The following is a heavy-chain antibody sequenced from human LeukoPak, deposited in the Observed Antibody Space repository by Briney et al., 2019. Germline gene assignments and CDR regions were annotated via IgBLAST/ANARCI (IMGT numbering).Heavy chain of an antibody. CDR1: GFTFSSYE. J-gene: IGHJ4*02. Sequence: PGGSLRLSCAASGFTFSSYEMNWVRQAPGKGLEWVSYISSSGSTIYYADSVKGRFTISRDNAKNSLYLQMNSLRAEDTAVYYCARDRYSGLFDYWGQGTLVTVSS. D-gene: IGHD1-26*01. V-gene: IGHV3-48*03. CDR2: ISSSGSTI. CDR3: ARDRYSGLFDY.